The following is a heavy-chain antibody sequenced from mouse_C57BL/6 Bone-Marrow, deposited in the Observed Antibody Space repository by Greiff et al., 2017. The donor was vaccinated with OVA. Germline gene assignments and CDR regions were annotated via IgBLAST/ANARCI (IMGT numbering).Heavy chain of an antibody. CDR3: VRLRYYAMDY. D-gene: IGHD1-1*01. CDR2: IRSKSNNYAT. J-gene: IGHJ4*01. Sequence: DVKLVESGGGLVQPKGSLKLSCAASGFSFNTYAMNWVRQAPGKGLEWVARIRSKSNNYATYYADSVKDRFTISRDDSESMLYLQMNNLKTEDTAMYYCVRLRYYAMDYWGQGTSVTVSS. CDR1: GFSFNTYA. V-gene: IGHV10-1*01.